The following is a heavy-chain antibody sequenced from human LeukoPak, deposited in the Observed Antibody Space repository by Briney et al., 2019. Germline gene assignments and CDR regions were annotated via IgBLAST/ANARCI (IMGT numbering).Heavy chain of an antibody. CDR3: AKLPGSSGLGY. J-gene: IGHJ4*02. Sequence: PGGSLRLSCTASEFTFGDYAISWVRQAPGKGLEWVSAISGSGGSTYYADSVKGRFTISRDNSKNTLYLQMNSLRAEDTAVYYCAKLPGSSGLGYWGQGTLVTVSS. CDR2: ISGSGGST. V-gene: IGHV3-23*01. D-gene: IGHD3-22*01. CDR1: EFTFGDYA.